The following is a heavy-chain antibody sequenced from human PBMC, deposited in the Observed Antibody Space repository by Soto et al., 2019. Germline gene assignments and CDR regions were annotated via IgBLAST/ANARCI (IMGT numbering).Heavy chain of an antibody. CDR1: GFTFEKYW. V-gene: IGHV3-7*05. J-gene: IGHJ4*02. Sequence: EVQLVESGGGLAQPEGSLRLSCEASGFTFEKYWMTWVRQVPGKGLEWVASISQDSIETYYVDSVEGRFTISRDNAKNSVSLQRSSLRADDTAVYYCGAVGCPLGRLSWGAMDYWGQGAQVTVSS. D-gene: IGHD3-16*01. CDR2: ISQDSIET. CDR3: GAVGCPLGRLSWGAMDY.